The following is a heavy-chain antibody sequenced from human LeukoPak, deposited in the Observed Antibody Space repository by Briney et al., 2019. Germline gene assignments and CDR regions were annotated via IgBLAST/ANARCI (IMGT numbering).Heavy chain of an antibody. D-gene: IGHD3-10*01. Sequence: ASVKVSCKASGYTFSRYLMNWVRQAPGQGLEWMGWIDTNTGNPTYAQAFTGRFVFSLDTSVSTAYLQISSLKAEDTAVYFCARRGFGESHFYYYYYMDVWGKGTTVTVSS. V-gene: IGHV7-4-1*02. J-gene: IGHJ6*03. CDR3: ARRGFGESHFYYYYYMDV. CDR2: IDTNTGNP. CDR1: GYTFSRYL.